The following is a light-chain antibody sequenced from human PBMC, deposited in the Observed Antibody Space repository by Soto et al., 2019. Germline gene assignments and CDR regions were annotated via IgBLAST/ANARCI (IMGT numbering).Light chain of an antibody. V-gene: IGKV3-20*01. Sequence: EIVLTQSPGTLSLSPGERATLSCRASQSVSSSYLAWYQHKPGQAPRLLFYGASSRATGIPDRVSGSGSGTDFTLTISRLEPEDFAVYYCQQYGSSITFGQGTRLEIK. CDR2: GAS. CDR3: QQYGSSIT. J-gene: IGKJ5*01. CDR1: QSVSSSY.